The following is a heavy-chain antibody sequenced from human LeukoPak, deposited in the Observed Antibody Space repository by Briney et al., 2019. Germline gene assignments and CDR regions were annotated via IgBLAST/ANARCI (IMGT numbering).Heavy chain of an antibody. CDR3: ARDSTSVVAATRSFDY. J-gene: IGHJ4*02. V-gene: IGHV3-48*04. D-gene: IGHD2-15*01. CDR2: ISSSSSTI. Sequence: GGSLRLSCAASGFTFSSYSMNWVRQAPGKGLEWVSYISSSSSTIYYADSVKGRFTISRDNAKNSLYLQMNSLRAEDTAVYYCARDSTSVVAATRSFDYWGQGTLVTVSS. CDR1: GFTFSSYS.